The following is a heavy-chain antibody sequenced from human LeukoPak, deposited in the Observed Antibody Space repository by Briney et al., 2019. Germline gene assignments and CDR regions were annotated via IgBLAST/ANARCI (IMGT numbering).Heavy chain of an antibody. CDR3: ARGRGSGFSFWGSGNWFDP. J-gene: IGHJ5*02. V-gene: IGHV3-66*01. CDR2: IYSGGST. Sequence: GGSLRLSCAASGFTVSSNYMSWVRQAPGKGLEWVSVIYSGGSTYYADSVKGRFTISRDNSKNTLYLQMNSLRAEDTAVYYCARGRGSGFSFWGSGNWFDPWGQGTLVTVSS. CDR1: GFTVSSNY. D-gene: IGHD3-22*01.